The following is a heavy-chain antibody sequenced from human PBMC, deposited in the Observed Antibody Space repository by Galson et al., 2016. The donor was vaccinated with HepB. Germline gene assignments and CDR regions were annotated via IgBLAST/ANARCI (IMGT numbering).Heavy chain of an antibody. Sequence: SLRLSCAASGFTFSGYDMHWVRQAPGKGLEWVALISYDGRNKNYVDPVKGRFTISRDNSKNTLYLQMNSLRAEDTAVYYCAKDPLLLGVVMSAATSWGQGTLVTVSP. J-gene: IGHJ4*02. CDR2: ISYDGRNK. CDR1: GFTFSGYD. V-gene: IGHV3-30*18. CDR3: AKDPLLLGVVMSAATS. D-gene: IGHD2-15*01.